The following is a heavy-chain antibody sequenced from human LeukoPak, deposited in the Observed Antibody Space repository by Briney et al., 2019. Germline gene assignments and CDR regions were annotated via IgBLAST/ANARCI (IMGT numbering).Heavy chain of an antibody. V-gene: IGHV1-8*01. J-gene: IGHJ6*02. CDR1: GYTFTSYD. CDR3: ARGGDITISENGMDV. Sequence: ASVKVSCKASGYTFTSYDINWVRQATGQGLEWMGWTNPNSGNTGYAQKFQGRVTMTRNTSIGTAYMELSSLRSEDTAVYYCARGGDITISENGMDVWGQGTTVTVSS. D-gene: IGHD3-3*01. CDR2: TNPNSGNT.